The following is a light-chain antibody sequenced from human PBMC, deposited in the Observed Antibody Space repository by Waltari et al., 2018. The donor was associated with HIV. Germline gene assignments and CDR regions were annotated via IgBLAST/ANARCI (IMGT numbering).Light chain of an antibody. CDR2: SSK. Sequence: QSVLTQPPSASGTPGQRVTISCSGSRSNIGSNIVNWYQQLPGTAPKLLIYSSKRRPSGVPDRFSGSKSGTAASWAIRGLQSEDEADYYCAAWDDSLNGWVFGGGTKLTVL. CDR3: AAWDDSLNGWV. J-gene: IGLJ3*02. V-gene: IGLV1-44*01. CDR1: RSNIGSNI.